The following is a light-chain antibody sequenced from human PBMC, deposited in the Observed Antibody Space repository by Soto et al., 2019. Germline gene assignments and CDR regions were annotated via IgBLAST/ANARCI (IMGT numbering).Light chain of an antibody. Sequence: DIVMTQTPLSLPATPGQPASISCKSSQSLLHSDGKSYLYWYLQKPGQRPQPLIYEASNQFSGVPDRFSGSGSGTDFTLKISRVEAEDVGVYYCMQALKFPLTFGGGTKVEIK. CDR2: EAS. CDR1: QSLLHSDGKSY. CDR3: MQALKFPLT. J-gene: IGKJ4*01. V-gene: IGKV2D-29*01.